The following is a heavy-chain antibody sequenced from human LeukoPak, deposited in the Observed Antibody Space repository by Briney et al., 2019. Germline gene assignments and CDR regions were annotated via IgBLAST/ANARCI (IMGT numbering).Heavy chain of an antibody. CDR1: GYTFTGYY. J-gene: IGHJ6*02. V-gene: IGHV1-2*02. CDR3: ARDVWGCSGGSCFYYYYYYGMDV. D-gene: IGHD2-15*01. Sequence: ASVKVSCKASGYTFTGYYMHWVRQAPGQGLEWMGWINPNSGGTNYAQKFQGRATMTRDTSISTAYMELSRLRSDDTAVYYCARDVWGCSGGSCFYYYYYYGMDVWGQGTTVTVSS. CDR2: INPNSGGT.